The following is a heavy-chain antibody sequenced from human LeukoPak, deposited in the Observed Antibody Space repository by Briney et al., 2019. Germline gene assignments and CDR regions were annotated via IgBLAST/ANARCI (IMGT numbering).Heavy chain of an antibody. V-gene: IGHV4-59*01. CDR3: ASSNHVYYMDV. CDR1: GGSISSYY. D-gene: IGHD1-14*01. Sequence: SETLSLTCTVSGGSISSYYGSWIRQPPGKGVEWIGYIYYSGSTNYNPSLKSRVTISVDTSKNQFSLKLSSVTAADTAVYYCASSNHVYYMDVWGKGTTVTVSS. J-gene: IGHJ6*03. CDR2: IYYSGST.